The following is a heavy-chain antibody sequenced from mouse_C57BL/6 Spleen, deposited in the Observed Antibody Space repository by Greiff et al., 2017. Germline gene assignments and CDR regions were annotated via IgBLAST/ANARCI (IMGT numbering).Heavy chain of an antibody. Sequence: VQLQQSGAELVRPGASVKLSCTASGFNIKDYYMHWVKQRPEQGLAWIGRIDPEDGDTEYAPKFQGKATMTADTSSNTAYLQLSSLTSEDTAVYYCTTEEYYGSSPAWFAYWGQGTLVTVSA. CDR1: GFNIKDYY. CDR2: IDPEDGDT. J-gene: IGHJ3*01. CDR3: TTEEYYGSSPAWFAY. D-gene: IGHD1-1*01. V-gene: IGHV14-1*01.